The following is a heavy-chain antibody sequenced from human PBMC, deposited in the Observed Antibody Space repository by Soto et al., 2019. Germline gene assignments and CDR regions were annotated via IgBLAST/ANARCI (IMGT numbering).Heavy chain of an antibody. J-gene: IGHJ4*02. V-gene: IGHV1-2*02. CDR3: AREPATAKPEGVDF. D-gene: IGHD1-1*01. CDR2: INPNSGGT. Sequence: VSCKASGYTFSDYYIHCVLQSPGQVLEWMGWINPNSGGTKYAPKFQGGVTMTRDTSITTAYMELSRLRSGDTAVYYCAREPATAKPEGVDFWGQGTLVTVSS. CDR1: GYTFSDYY.